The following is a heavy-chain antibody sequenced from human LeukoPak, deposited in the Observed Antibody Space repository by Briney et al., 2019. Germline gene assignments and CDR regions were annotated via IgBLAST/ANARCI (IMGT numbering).Heavy chain of an antibody. CDR2: INHSGST. V-gene: IGHV4-34*01. Sequence: GSLRLSCAASGFTVSSNYMSWVRQPPGKGLEWIGEINHSGSTNYNPSLKSRVTISVDTSKNQFSLKLSSVTAADTAVYYCARGGSSHSYWYFDLWGRGTLVTVSS. J-gene: IGHJ2*01. D-gene: IGHD2-15*01. CDR3: ARGGSSHSYWYFDL. CDR1: GFTVSSNY.